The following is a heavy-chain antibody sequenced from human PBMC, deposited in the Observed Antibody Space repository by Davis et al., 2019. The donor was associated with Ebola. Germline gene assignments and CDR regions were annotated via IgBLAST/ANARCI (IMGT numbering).Heavy chain of an antibody. CDR2: ISYDGSNK. D-gene: IGHD5-12*01. CDR1: GFTFSSYG. CDR3: ARGRGGYGYPDY. J-gene: IGHJ4*02. Sequence: PGGSLRLSCAASGFTFSSYGMHWVRQAPGKGLEWVAVISYDGSNKYYADSVKGRFTISRDNSKNTLYLQMNSLRAEDTAVYYCARGRGGYGYPDYWGQGTLVTVSS. V-gene: IGHV3-30*03.